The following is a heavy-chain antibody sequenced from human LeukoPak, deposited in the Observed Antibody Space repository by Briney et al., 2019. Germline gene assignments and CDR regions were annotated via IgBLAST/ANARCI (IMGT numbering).Heavy chain of an antibody. CDR1: GYTFTGYY. Sequence: ASVKVSCKASGYTFTGYYMHWVRQAPGQGLEWMGWINPNSGGTNYAQKFQGRVTMTRDTSISTAYMELSRLRSDDTAVYYCARVRWELLKGDWFDPWGQGTLVTVSS. CDR3: ARVRWELLKGDWFDP. J-gene: IGHJ5*02. V-gene: IGHV1-2*02. CDR2: INPNSGGT. D-gene: IGHD1-26*01.